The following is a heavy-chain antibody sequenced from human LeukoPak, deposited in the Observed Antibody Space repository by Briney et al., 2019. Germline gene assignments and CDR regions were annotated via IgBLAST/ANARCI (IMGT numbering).Heavy chain of an antibody. CDR3: AKDRTYYDFWDAFDI. Sequence: PGGSLRLSCAASGFTFSSYGMHWVRQAPGKGLEWVAVISYDGSNKYYADSVKGRFTISRDNSKNTLYLQMNSLRAEDTAVYYCAKDRTYYDFWDAFDIWGQGTTVTISS. J-gene: IGHJ3*02. V-gene: IGHV3-30*18. D-gene: IGHD3-3*01. CDR2: ISYDGSNK. CDR1: GFTFSSYG.